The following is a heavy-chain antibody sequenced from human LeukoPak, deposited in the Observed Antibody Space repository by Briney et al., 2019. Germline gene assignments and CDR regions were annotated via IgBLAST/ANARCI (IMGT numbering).Heavy chain of an antibody. CDR2: IYHSGST. D-gene: IGHD2-2*02. CDR3: AREADIVVVPAAIDNWFDP. Sequence: PSETLSLTCAVSGYSISSGYYWGWIRQPPGKGLERIGSIYHSGSTYYNPSLKSRVTISVDTSKNQFSLKLSSVTAADTAVYYCAREADIVVVPAAIDNWFDPWGQGTLVTVSS. V-gene: IGHV4-38-2*01. J-gene: IGHJ5*02. CDR1: GYSISSGYY.